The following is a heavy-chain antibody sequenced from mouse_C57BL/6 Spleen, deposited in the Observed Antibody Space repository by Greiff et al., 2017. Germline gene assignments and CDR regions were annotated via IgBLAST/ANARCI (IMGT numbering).Heavy chain of an antibody. CDR2: IDPETGGT. D-gene: IGHD1-1*01. CDR1: GYTFTDYE. V-gene: IGHV1-15*01. CDR3: TGSSPYYYGISYCYFDY. J-gene: IGHJ2*01. Sequence: VQLMQSGAELVRPGASVTLSCKASGYTFTDYEMHWVKQTPVHGLEWIGAIDPETGGTAYNQKFKGKAILTADKSSSTAYMELRSLTSEDSAVYYCTGSSPYYYGISYCYFDYWGQGTTLTVSS.